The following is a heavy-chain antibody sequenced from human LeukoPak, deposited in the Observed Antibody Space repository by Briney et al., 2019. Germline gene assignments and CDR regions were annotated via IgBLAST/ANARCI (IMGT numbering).Heavy chain of an antibody. CDR1: GGSFSGYY. Sequence: SETLSPTCAVYGGSFSGYYWSWIRQPPGKGLEWIGEINHSGSTNYNPSLKSRVTISVDTSKNQFSLKLSSVTAADTAVYYCASDPIAVAPPGYWGQGTLVTVSS. V-gene: IGHV4-34*01. J-gene: IGHJ4*02. D-gene: IGHD6-19*01. CDR3: ASDPIAVAPPGY. CDR2: INHSGST.